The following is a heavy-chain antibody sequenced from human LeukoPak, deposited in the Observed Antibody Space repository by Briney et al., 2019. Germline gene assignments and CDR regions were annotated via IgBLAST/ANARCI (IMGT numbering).Heavy chain of an antibody. V-gene: IGHV3-30*03. J-gene: IGHJ4*02. CDR2: ISYDGSNK. D-gene: IGHD2-21*02. Sequence: GGSLRLSCAASGFTFSSYGMHWVRQAPGKGLEWVAVISYDGSNKYYADSVKGRFTISRDNANNLLYLQMNTLRAEDTAVYYCASGSGFIADCGGDCYYPLGYFDYWGQGALVTVSS. CDR1: GFTFSSYG. CDR3: ASGSGFIADCGGDCYYPLGYFDY.